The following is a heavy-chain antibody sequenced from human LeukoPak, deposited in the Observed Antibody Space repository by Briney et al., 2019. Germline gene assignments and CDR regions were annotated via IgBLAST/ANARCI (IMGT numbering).Heavy chain of an antibody. D-gene: IGHD6-19*01. Sequence: GGSLRLSCAASGFLFSSSGMHWVRQVPGKGLEWVAVIWSGGSNKYYADSVKGRFTISRDNSKNTVYLQMDSVRAEDTAVYYCARMGNVWYAEFWGQGTLVTVSS. CDR1: GFLFSSSG. V-gene: IGHV3-33*01. CDR2: IWSGGSNK. CDR3: ARMGNVWYAEF. J-gene: IGHJ4*02.